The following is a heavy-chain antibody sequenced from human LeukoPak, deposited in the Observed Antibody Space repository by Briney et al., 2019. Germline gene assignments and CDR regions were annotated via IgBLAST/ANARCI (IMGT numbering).Heavy chain of an antibody. D-gene: IGHD1-14*01. CDR3: ARWSRTAFDY. V-gene: IGHV4-59*01. J-gene: IGHJ4*02. CDR1: GGSFSGYY. Sequence: SSETLSLACAVYGGSFSGYYWSWIRQPPGKGLEWIGYIYYSGSTNYNPSLKSRVTISVDTSKNQFSLKLSSVTAADTAVYYCARWSRTAFDYWGQGTLVTVSS. CDR2: IYYSGST.